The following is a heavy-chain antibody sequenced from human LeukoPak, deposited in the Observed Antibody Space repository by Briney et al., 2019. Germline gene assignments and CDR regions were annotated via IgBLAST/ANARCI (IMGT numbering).Heavy chain of an antibody. CDR3: ARAGGGWSFDY. J-gene: IGHJ4*02. V-gene: IGHV4-59*01. CDR1: GVSISTYY. D-gene: IGHD6-19*01. Sequence: SETLSLTCTVSGVSISTYYWSWIRQPPGEGLEWIGYIYYSGNIYYSGNTNYNPSLKSRVTISIDTSKNQFSLKLSSVTAADTAVYYCARAGGGWSFDYWGQGTLVTVSS. CDR2: IYYSGNIYYSGNT.